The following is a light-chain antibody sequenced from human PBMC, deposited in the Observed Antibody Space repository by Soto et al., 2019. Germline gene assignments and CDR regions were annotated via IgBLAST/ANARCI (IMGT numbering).Light chain of an antibody. CDR3: QQYVSSPRT. CDR1: QSVSRTY. Sequence: EIVLTQSPGTLSLSPGGRATLSCRASQSVSRTYLAWYQQKPGQAPRLLIYGASSRATGIPDRFSGSGSGTDFTLTISRLEPEDFAVYYCQQYVSSPRTFGQGTKVDIK. V-gene: IGKV3-20*01. J-gene: IGKJ1*01. CDR2: GAS.